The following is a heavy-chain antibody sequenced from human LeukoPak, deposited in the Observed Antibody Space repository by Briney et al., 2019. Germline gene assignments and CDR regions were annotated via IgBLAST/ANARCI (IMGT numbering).Heavy chain of an antibody. D-gene: IGHD3-10*01. J-gene: IGHJ5*02. CDR2: IYYSGST. CDR3: ARESNYHGSGTGWFDP. V-gene: IGHV4-59*12. Sequence: SETLSLTCTVSGGSISSYYWSWIRQPPGKGLEWIGYIYYSGSTYYNPSLKSRVTISVDTSKNRLSLKLSSVTAADTALYYCARESNYHGSGTGWFDPWGQGTLVTVSS. CDR1: GGSISSYY.